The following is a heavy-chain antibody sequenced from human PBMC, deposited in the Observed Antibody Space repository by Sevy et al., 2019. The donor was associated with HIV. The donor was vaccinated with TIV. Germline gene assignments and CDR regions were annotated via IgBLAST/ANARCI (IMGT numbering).Heavy chain of an antibody. CDR1: GSTLTRLS. D-gene: IGHD3-22*01. CDR3: ATTKDFYDNSGDPFDN. Sequence: ASVKVSCKVSGSTLTRLSMHWVRQAPGKGLEWMASFDREDGKTVYAQKFQGRVTMTEDTSTDTAYMGLSSLRSEDTAVYYCATTKDFYDNSGDPFDNWGQGTLVTVSS. V-gene: IGHV1-24*01. CDR2: FDREDGKT. J-gene: IGHJ4*02.